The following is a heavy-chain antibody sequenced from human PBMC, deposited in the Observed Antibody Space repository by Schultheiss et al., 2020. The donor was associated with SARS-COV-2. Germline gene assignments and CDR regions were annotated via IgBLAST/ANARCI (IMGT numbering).Heavy chain of an antibody. CDR2: IIPIFGTA. J-gene: IGHJ4*02. CDR1: GGTFSSYA. Sequence: SVKVSCKASGGTFSSYAIRWVRQAPGQGLEWMGGIIPIFGTANYAQKFQGRVTITADESTSTAYMELSSLRSEDTAVYYCARVRSGANSPFDYWGQGTLVTVSS. D-gene: IGHD2-15*01. V-gene: IGHV1-69*13. CDR3: ARVRSGANSPFDY.